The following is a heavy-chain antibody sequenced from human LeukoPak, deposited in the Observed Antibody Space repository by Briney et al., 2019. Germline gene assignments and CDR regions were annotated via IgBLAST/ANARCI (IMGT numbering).Heavy chain of an antibody. D-gene: IGHD4/OR15-4a*01. CDR3: ARVPVLKGAFDI. V-gene: IGHV4-39*07. CDR1: DGSISSDTYY. Sequence: SETLSLTCTVSDGSISSDTYYWDWTRQPPGKGLEWIGSIYYSGNTYYNPSLKGRLTMSIGTSKDQFSRKLSSVTAADTAVYYCARVPVLKGAFDIWGQGTMVTVSS. CDR2: IYYSGNT. J-gene: IGHJ3*02.